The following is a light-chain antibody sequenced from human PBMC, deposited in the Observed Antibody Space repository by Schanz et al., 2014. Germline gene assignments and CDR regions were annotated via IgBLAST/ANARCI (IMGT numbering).Light chain of an antibody. Sequence: QAVVTQEPSLTVSPGGTVTLTCASSTGAVTTGNYPNWFQQRPGQAPRALISSTSNKHSWTPARFSGSLLGGKAALTLSGVQPEDEAEYYCLLYYGADWVFGGGTKLTVL. CDR2: STS. CDR1: TGAVTTGNY. V-gene: IGLV7-43*01. J-gene: IGLJ3*02. CDR3: LLYYGADWV.